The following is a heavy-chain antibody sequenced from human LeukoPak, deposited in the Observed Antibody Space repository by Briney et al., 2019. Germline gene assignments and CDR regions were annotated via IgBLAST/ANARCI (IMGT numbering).Heavy chain of an antibody. J-gene: IGHJ4*02. D-gene: IGHD6-6*01. CDR2: ISAYNGNT. V-gene: IGHV1-18*01. Sequence: GASVTVSCKASGYTFTSHGISWVRQAPGQGLEWMGWISAYNGNTNYAPKLHGRLTMTTHTSTSTAYMELRSLRSDDTAVYYCARDFTIAARPGGYWGQGTLVTVSS. CDR3: ARDFTIAARPGGY. CDR1: GYTFTSHG.